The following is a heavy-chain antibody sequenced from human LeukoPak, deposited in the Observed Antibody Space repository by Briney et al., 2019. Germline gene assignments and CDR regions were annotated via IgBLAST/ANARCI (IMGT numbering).Heavy chain of an antibody. Sequence: PRGSLRLSCAASGFTFDNAWMSWVRQAPGKGLEWVGRTKSKTDGGTTDYAAPVKGRLTISRDASKDTLYLQMDSLKTEDTAVYYCTARALGTWFSPADFDYWGQGTLVTVSS. V-gene: IGHV3-15*01. CDR1: GFTFDNAW. D-gene: IGHD3-10*01. CDR3: TARALGTWFSPADFDY. CDR2: TKSKTDGGTT. J-gene: IGHJ4*02.